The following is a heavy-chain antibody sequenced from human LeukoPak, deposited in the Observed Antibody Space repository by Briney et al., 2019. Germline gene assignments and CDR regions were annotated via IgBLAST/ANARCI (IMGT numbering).Heavy chain of an antibody. V-gene: IGHV3-30*02. Sequence: GGSLRLSCAASGFSFNSYGMHWVRQAPGKGLEWVVFIRYDGSYKFYADSVKGRFTISRDNSKNTLYLQMNSLRPEDTAVYYCAQDGLGNSYNWCDRWGQGTPVTVSS. CDR3: AQDGLGNSYNWCDR. D-gene: IGHD6-6*01. CDR2: IRYDGSYK. J-gene: IGHJ5*02. CDR1: GFSFNSYG.